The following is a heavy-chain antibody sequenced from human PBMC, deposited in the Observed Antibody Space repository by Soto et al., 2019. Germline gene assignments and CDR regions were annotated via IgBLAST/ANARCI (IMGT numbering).Heavy chain of an antibody. D-gene: IGHD1-26*01. Sequence: PGGSLRLSCAASGFTVSSNYMSWVRQAPGKGLEWVSVIYSGGSTYYADSVKGRFTISRDNSKNTLYLQMNSLRAEDTAVYYCARERSGSDRPYYFDYWGQGTLVTVSS. J-gene: IGHJ4*02. V-gene: IGHV3-53*01. CDR3: ARERSGSDRPYYFDY. CDR2: IYSGGST. CDR1: GFTVSSNY.